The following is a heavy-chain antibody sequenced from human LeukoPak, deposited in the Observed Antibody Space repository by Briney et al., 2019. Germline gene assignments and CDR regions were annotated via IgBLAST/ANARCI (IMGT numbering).Heavy chain of an antibody. CDR2: IIPILGIA. D-gene: IGHD3-10*01. Sequence: ASVKVSCKASGGIFSSYAISWVRQAPGQGLEWMGRIIPILGIANYAQKFQGRVTITADKSTSTAYMELSSLRSEDTAVYYCATLNYYGSGSYQTSLDYWGQGTLVTVSS. V-gene: IGHV1-69*04. CDR3: ATLNYYGSGSYQTSLDY. CDR1: GGIFSSYA. J-gene: IGHJ4*02.